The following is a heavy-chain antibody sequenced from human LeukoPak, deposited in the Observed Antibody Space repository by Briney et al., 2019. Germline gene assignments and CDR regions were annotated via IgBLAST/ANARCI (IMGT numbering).Heavy chain of an antibody. CDR1: GGSISSSSYY. D-gene: IGHD3-3*01. V-gene: IGHV4-39*01. J-gene: IGHJ4*02. CDR3: ARRGSAYYDFWSGYYMGSHFDY. Sequence: SETLSLTCTVSGGSISSSSYYWGWIRQPPGKGLEWIGTIYYSGSTYYNPSLKSRVTISVDTSNDQFSLKLSSVTAADTAVYYCARRGSAYYDFWSGYYMGSHFDYWGQGTLVTVSS. CDR2: IYYSGST.